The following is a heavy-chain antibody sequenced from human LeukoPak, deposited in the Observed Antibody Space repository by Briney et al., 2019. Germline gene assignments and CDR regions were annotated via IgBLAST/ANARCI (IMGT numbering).Heavy chain of an antibody. D-gene: IGHD6-19*01. J-gene: IGHJ3*02. Sequence: PGGSLRLSCAASGFTFSSYAMSWVRQAPGKGLEWVSAISGSGGSTYYADSVKGRFTISRDNSKNTLYLQMNSLRAEDTAVYYCASCRGWYLDAFDIWGQGTMVTVSS. CDR1: GFTFSSYA. CDR3: ASCRGWYLDAFDI. V-gene: IGHV3-23*01. CDR2: ISGSGGST.